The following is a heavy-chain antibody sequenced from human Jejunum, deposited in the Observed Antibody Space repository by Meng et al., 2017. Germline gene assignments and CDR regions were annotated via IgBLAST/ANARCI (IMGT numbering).Heavy chain of an antibody. CDR1: GFSFSDYY. CDR3: ARNYGPGNYYLDY. J-gene: IGHJ4*02. V-gene: IGHV3-11*01. D-gene: IGHD3-10*01. CDR2: ISGSAAII. Sequence: QGDLVGSGGGLFKLGGSLRLSWAASGFSFSDYYMSWIRQAPGKGLEWVSFISGSAAIIDYADSVKGRFTISRDNAQKSLYLQMNSLRAEDTAVYYCARNYGPGNYYLDYWGQGTLVTVSS.